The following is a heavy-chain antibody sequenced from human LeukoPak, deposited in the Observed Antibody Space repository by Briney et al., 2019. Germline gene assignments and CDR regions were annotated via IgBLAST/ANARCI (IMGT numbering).Heavy chain of an antibody. CDR1: GGTFSSYA. Sequence: SVKVSCKASGGTFSSYAISWVRQAPGQGLEWMGGIIPIFGTANYAQKFQGRVTITADESTSTAYMELSSLRSVDTAVYYCASRFSGWVGAFDIWGQGTMVTVSS. J-gene: IGHJ3*02. V-gene: IGHV1-69*01. CDR3: ASRFSGWVGAFDI. D-gene: IGHD6-19*01. CDR2: IIPIFGTA.